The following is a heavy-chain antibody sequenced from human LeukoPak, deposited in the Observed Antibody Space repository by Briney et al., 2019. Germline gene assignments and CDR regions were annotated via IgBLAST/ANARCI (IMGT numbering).Heavy chain of an antibody. CDR2: IYYSGST. CDR1: GGSISSYY. Sequence: SETLSPTCTVSGGSISSYYWSWIRQPPGKGLEWIGYIYYSGSTNYNPSLKSRVTISVDTSKNQFSLKLSSVTTADTAVYYCAMKPVGAFDIWGQGTMVTVSS. V-gene: IGHV4-59*01. CDR3: AMKPVGAFDI. J-gene: IGHJ3*02.